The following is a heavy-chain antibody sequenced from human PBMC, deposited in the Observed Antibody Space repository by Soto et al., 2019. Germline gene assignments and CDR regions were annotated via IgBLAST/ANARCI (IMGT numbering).Heavy chain of an antibody. J-gene: IGHJ6*02. CDR3: AKTPVVYYYYGMDV. CDR2: ISYDGSNK. V-gene: IGHV3-30*18. D-gene: IGHD2-15*01. Sequence: GGSLRLSCAASGFTFSSYGMHWVRQAPGKGLEWVAVISYDGSNKYYADSVKGRFTISRDNSKNTLYLQMNSLRAEDTAVYYCAKTPVVYYYYGMDVWGQGTTVTSP. CDR1: GFTFSSYG.